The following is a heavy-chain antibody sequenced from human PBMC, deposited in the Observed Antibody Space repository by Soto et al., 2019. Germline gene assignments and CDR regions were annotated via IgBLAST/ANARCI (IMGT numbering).Heavy chain of an antibody. CDR1: GGSISSGGYY. Sequence: PSETLSLTCTVSGGSISSGGYYWSWIRQHPGKGLEWIGYIYYSGSTYYNPSLKSRVTISVDTSKNQFSLKLSSVTAADTAVYYCARDQKGGYYYGSGSYPFGHWFDPWGQGTLVTVSS. CDR3: ARDQKGGYYYGSGSYPFGHWFDP. J-gene: IGHJ5*02. V-gene: IGHV4-31*03. CDR2: IYYSGST. D-gene: IGHD3-10*01.